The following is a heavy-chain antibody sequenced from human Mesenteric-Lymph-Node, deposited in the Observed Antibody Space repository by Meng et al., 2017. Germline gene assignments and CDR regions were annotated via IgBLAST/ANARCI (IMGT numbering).Heavy chain of an antibody. V-gene: IGHV1-69*13. D-gene: IGHD3-22*01. CDR2: IIPIFGTA. J-gene: IGHJ6*02. Sequence: SVKVSCKASGGTFSSYAISWVRQAPGQGLEWMGGIIPIFGTANYAQKFQGRVTITADESTSTAYMELSSLRSEDTAVYYCARVYDSSGYHPYYYYYYGMDVWGQGTTVTVSS. CDR1: GGTFSSYA. CDR3: ARVYDSSGYHPYYYYYYGMDV.